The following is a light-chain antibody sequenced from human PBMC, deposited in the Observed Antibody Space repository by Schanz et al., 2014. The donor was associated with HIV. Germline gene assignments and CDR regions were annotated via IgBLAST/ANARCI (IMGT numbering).Light chain of an antibody. CDR1: QGISSH. J-gene: IGKJ1*01. V-gene: IGKV1-9*01. CDR2: SAS. CDR3: QQFNSYPLT. Sequence: DIQMTQSPSSLSASLGDRVTITCRASQGISSHLAWYQQKSGQAPRLLIYSASSLQTGVPSRFSGSGSGXXFTLTITSLQPEDFATYYCQQFNSYPLTFGQGTKVAIK.